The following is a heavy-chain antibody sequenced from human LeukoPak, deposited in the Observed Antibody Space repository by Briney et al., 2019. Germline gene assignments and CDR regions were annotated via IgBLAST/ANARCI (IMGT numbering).Heavy chain of an antibody. V-gene: IGHV3-30*02. J-gene: IGHJ4*02. D-gene: IGHD1-26*01. CDR1: GFTFIDSG. Sequence: GGSLRLACAASGFTFIDSGMNWVRQAPGKGLEWLTFIRYDGTNEYFADSVKGRFTISRDNSQKKLFLQMNNLRPDDTALYYCARGTSSPGYFDLWGQGTQVTVSS. CDR2: IRYDGTNE. CDR3: ARGTSSPGYFDL.